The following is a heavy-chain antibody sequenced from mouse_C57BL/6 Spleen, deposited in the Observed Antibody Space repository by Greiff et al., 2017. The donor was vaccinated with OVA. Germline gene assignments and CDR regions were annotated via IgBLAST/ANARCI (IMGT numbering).Heavy chain of an antibody. CDR2: IDPEDGET. Sequence: EVKLLESGAELVKPGASVKLSCTASGFNIKDYYMHWVKQRTEQGLEWIGRIDPEDGETKYAPKFQGKATITADTSSNTAYLQLSSLTSEDTAVYYCAPVYDYDRGAYFDYWGQGTTLTVSS. V-gene: IGHV14-2*01. J-gene: IGHJ2*01. CDR1: GFNIKDYY. D-gene: IGHD2-4*01. CDR3: APVYDYDRGAYFDY.